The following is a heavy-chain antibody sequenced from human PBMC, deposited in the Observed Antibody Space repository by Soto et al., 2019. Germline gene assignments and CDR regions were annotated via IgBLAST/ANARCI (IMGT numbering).Heavy chain of an antibody. CDR3: ARDSVGLYNWFDP. J-gene: IGHJ5*02. CDR2: INHSGST. V-gene: IGHV4-34*01. CDR1: GGSFSGYY. D-gene: IGHD1-26*01. Sequence: SETLSLTCAVYGGSFSGYYWSWIRQPPGKGLEWIGEINHSGSTNYNPSLKSRVTISVDTSKNQFSLKLSSVTAADTAVYYCARDSVGLYNWFDPWGQGTLVTVSS.